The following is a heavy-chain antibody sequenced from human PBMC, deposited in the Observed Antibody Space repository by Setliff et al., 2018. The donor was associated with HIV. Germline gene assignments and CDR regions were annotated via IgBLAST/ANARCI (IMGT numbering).Heavy chain of an antibody. CDR1: GYSFTSFW. Sequence: PGESLKISCKGSGYSFTSFWIGWVRQMPGKGLEWMGIIYPSDSDTRYSPSFQGQVTTSADKSINTAYLQWSSLKASDTAMYYCARLSSSSGQYFHDMDVWGQGTTVTVSS. CDR3: ARLSSSSGQYFHDMDV. D-gene: IGHD6-6*01. CDR2: IYPSDSDT. V-gene: IGHV5-51*01. J-gene: IGHJ6*02.